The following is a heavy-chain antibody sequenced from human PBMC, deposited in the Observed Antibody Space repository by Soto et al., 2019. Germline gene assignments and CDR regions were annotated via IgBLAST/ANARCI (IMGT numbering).Heavy chain of an antibody. J-gene: IGHJ4*02. V-gene: IGHV6-1*01. D-gene: IGHD6-19*01. CDR1: GDSVSSNSAT. CDR3: VRDRRAVADYFDY. CDR2: TYFRSKWYS. Sequence: QTLSLTCASSGDSVSSNSATWNWIRESPSRGLEWLGRTYFRSKWYSDYPLFVKSRININADTSRNQFSLQLRSVTPEDTAVYYCVRDRRAVADYFDYWGQGTPVTVSS.